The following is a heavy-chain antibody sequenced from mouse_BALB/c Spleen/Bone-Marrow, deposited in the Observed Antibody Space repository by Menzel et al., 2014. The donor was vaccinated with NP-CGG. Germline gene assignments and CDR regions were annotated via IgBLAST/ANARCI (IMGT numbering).Heavy chain of an antibody. D-gene: IGHD1-1*01. CDR3: ARELVRGMDY. J-gene: IGHJ4*01. CDR2: INPGSGGI. CDR1: GYAFTNYW. Sequence: QVQLQQSGAELVRPGTSVKVSCKASGYAFTNYWIEWIKQRPGQGLEWIGVINPGSGGINYNEKFKVKATLTADKSSSTAYMRLSSLTSDDSAVYFCARELVRGMDYWGQGTSVTVSS. V-gene: IGHV1-54*01.